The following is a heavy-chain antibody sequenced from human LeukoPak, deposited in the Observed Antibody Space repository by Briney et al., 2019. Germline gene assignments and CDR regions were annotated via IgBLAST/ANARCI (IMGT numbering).Heavy chain of an antibody. CDR1: GYTFTSYD. CDR3: ARERATVTDAFDI. CDR2: MNPNSGNT. J-gene: IGHJ3*02. D-gene: IGHD4-17*01. Sequence: ASLKVSCKASGYTFTSYDINWVRQATGQGLEWMGWMNPNSGNTGYAQKFQGRVTMTRNTSISTAYMELSSLRSEDTAVYYCARERATVTDAFDIWGQGTMVTVSS. V-gene: IGHV1-8*01.